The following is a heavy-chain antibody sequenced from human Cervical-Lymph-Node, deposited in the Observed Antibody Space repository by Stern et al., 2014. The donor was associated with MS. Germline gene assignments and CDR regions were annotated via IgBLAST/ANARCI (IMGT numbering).Heavy chain of an antibody. J-gene: IGHJ4*02. Sequence: DQLVESGAEVKKPGASVKVSCKAAGYSFTGNYIHWLRQAPGQGLEWMGRTNPNSGDSNYALKFQGRVTMPRDTSISTAYMNLNRLGIDDTAVYYCARERGRAGPAMADYWGQGTLVTVSS. V-gene: IGHV1-2*06. CDR1: GYSFTGNY. D-gene: IGHD5-18*01. CDR2: TNPNSGDS. CDR3: ARERGRAGPAMADY.